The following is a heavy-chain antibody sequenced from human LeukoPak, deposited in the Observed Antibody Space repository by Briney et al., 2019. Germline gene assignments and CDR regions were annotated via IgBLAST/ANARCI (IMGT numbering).Heavy chain of an antibody. V-gene: IGHV3-48*03. D-gene: IGHD6-13*01. J-gene: IGHJ5*02. Sequence: PGGSLRLSCAASGFTFSSYEMNWVRQTPGKGLEWVSYISSSGSTIYYADSVKGRFTISRDNAKNSLYLQMNSLRAEDTAVYYCASRYSSSWGTDWFDPWGQGTLVTVSS. CDR3: ASRYSSSWGTDWFDP. CDR2: ISSSGSTI. CDR1: GFTFSSYE.